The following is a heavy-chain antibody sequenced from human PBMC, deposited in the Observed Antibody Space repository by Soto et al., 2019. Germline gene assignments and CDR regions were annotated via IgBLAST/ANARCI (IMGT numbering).Heavy chain of an antibody. J-gene: IGHJ3*02. D-gene: IGHD3-22*01. CDR1: GGSISSGGYY. Sequence: SETLSLTCTVSGGSISSGGYYWSWIRQHPGKGLEWIGYIYYSGSTYYNPSLKSRVTISVDTSKNQFSLKLSSVTAADTAVYYCARDKPLFSSGYWLDAFDIWGQGTMVTVSS. CDR3: ARDKPLFSSGYWLDAFDI. V-gene: IGHV4-31*03. CDR2: IYYSGST.